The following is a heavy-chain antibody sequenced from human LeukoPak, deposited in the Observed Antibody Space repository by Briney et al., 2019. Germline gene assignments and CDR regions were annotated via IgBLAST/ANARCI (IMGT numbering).Heavy chain of an antibody. J-gene: IGHJ6*03. CDR1: GFTFRNAW. CDR3: TTGPPSYYQYYMDV. Sequence: NAGGSLRLSCAASGFTFRNAWMSWVRQAPGKGREWVGRIKSKTDGGTTDYAAPVKGRFIISGDDSKNTLYLQMNSLKTEDTAVYHCTTGPPSYYQYYMDVWGKGTTVTVSS. CDR2: IKSKTDGGTT. V-gene: IGHV3-15*01.